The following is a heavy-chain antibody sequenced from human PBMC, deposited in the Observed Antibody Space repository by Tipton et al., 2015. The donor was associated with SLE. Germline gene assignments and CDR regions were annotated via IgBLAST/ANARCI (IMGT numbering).Heavy chain of an antibody. V-gene: IGHV4-39*07. D-gene: IGHD1-1*01. CDR1: GGSISTSSHY. J-gene: IGHJ4*02. Sequence: TLSLTCSVSGGSISTSSHYWGWIRQPPGKGLEWIGSISYSGTTYYNPSLKSRVTISADTSKNQFSLKLRSVTAADTAVYYCALDGGTGSAFDYGGQGPLVTVSS. CDR2: ISYSGTT. CDR3: ALDGGTGSAFDY.